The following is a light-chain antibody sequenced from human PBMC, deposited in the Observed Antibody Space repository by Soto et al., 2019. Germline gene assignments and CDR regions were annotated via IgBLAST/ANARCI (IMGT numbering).Light chain of an antibody. CDR3: QSYDSSLSGRGV. CDR2: GNS. CDR1: SSNIGAGYD. J-gene: IGLJ2*01. V-gene: IGLV1-40*01. Sequence: QSALTQPPSVSGAPGQRVTISCTGSSSNIGAGYDVHWYQQLPGTAPKLLTYGNSNRPSGVPDRFSGSKSGTSASLAITGLQAEDEADYYCQSYDSSLSGRGVFGGGTKLTVL.